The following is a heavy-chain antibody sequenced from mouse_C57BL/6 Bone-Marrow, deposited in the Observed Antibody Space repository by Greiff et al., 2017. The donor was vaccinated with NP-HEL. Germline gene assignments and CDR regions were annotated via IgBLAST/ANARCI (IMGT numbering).Heavy chain of an antibody. V-gene: IGHV1-69*01. CDR1: GYTFTSYW. CDR3: ALDSSGRYFDY. J-gene: IGHJ2*01. D-gene: IGHD3-2*02. Sequence: QVQLQQPGAELVMPGASVKLSCKASGYTFTSYWMHWVKQRPGQGLEWIGEIDPSDSYTNYNQKFKGKSTLTVDKSSSTAYMQLSSLASEDSAVYYCALDSSGRYFDYWGKGTTLTVSS. CDR2: IDPSDSYT.